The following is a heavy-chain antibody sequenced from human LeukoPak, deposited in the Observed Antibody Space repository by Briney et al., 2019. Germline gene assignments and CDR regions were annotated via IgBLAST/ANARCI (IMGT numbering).Heavy chain of an antibody. CDR3: ARDSGTTGEVKFDP. Sequence: SETQSLTCTVSGDSISRYYWSWIRQPAGKGLEWIGRIYNGGIITYNPSLKSRVTMSIDTSNNQFSLRLRFVTAADTAVYYCARDSGTTGEVKFDPWGQGTLVTVSS. V-gene: IGHV4-4*07. J-gene: IGHJ5*02. CDR1: GDSISRYY. D-gene: IGHD3-10*01. CDR2: IYNGGII.